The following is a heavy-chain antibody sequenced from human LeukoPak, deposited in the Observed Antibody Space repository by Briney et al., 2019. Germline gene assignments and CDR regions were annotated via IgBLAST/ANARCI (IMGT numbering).Heavy chain of an antibody. D-gene: IGHD3-16*02. CDR1: GYTFTGYY. Sequence: ASVKVSCKASGYTFTGYYMHWVRQAPGQGLEWMGWINPNSGGTNYAQKFQGRVTMTRDTSIGTAYMELSRLRSDDTAVYYCASASWDYVWGSYRSKDDYWGQGTLVTVSS. V-gene: IGHV1-2*02. CDR3: ASASWDYVWGSYRSKDDY. J-gene: IGHJ4*02. CDR2: INPNSGGT.